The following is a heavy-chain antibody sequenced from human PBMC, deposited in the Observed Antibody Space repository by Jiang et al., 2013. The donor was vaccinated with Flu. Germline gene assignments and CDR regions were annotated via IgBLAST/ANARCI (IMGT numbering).Heavy chain of an antibody. V-gene: IGHV4-59*08. CDR2: ISNDGGP. CDR1: GGSITTYY. Sequence: GPGLVKPSETLSLTCTVSGGSITTYYWAWIRQPPGKGLEWVASISNDGGPNYNSSLESRLTISIDTSKNQVSLRLTSVTAADTAIYYCARHVRPQFLCCMDVWGQGTTVTVSS. CDR3: ARHVRPQFLCCMDV. J-gene: IGHJ6*02. D-gene: IGHD6-25*01.